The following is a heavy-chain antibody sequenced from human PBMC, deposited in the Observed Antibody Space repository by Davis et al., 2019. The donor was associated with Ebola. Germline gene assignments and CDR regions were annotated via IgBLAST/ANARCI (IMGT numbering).Heavy chain of an antibody. CDR1: GGSINNNNFY. CDR3: ARAIAVSTHIDY. CDR2: IHYSGST. D-gene: IGHD6-19*01. V-gene: IGHV4-39*01. J-gene: IGHJ4*02. Sequence: MPSETLTLTCTVSGGSINNNNFYWGWFRQPPGKGLEWIGTIHYSGSTHYNPSLKSRVTLSVDKSKNQFSLKLTSVTAADTAIYYCARAIAVSTHIDYWGQGTLVTVPS.